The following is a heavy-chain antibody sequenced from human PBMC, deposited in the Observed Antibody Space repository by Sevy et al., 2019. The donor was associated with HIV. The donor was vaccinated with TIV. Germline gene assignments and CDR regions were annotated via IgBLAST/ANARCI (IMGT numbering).Heavy chain of an antibody. J-gene: IGHJ6*02. D-gene: IGHD3-3*01. V-gene: IGHV1-18*01. CDR2: MRAYNGNT. CDR1: GYTFASYG. Sequence: ASVKVSCKASGYTFASYGISWVRQAPGQGLEWMGWMRAYNGNTNYAQKLQGRVTMTTDTSTSTAYMELRSLRSDDTAVYYCARDREVTIFGVRAYYYYGMDVWGQGTTVTVSS. CDR3: ARDREVTIFGVRAYYYYGMDV.